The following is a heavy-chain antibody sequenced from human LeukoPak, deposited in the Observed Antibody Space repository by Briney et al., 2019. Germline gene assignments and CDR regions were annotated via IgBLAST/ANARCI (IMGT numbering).Heavy chain of an antibody. J-gene: IGHJ4*02. CDR3: ARQVRGYFDY. Sequence: PSGTLSLTCAVSGGSISSSNWWSLVRQPPGKGLEWIGEIYHSGSTNYNPSLKSRVTISVDTSKNQFSLKLSSVTAADTAVYYCARQVRGYFDYWGQGTLVTVSS. D-gene: IGHD3-10*01. CDR2: IYHSGST. V-gene: IGHV4-4*02. CDR1: GGSISSSNW.